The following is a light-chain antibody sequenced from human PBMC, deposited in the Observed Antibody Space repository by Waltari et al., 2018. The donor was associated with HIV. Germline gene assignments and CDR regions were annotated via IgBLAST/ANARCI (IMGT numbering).Light chain of an antibody. CDR2: RAS. CDR1: QNISGW. CDR3: QQYSVDFYT. V-gene: IGKV1-5*03. J-gene: IGKJ3*01. Sequence: DIRMTQSPSTLSASVGDSVTITCRASQNISGWLAWYQQRPGKAPRLLIHRASNLEFGVAPRFSGGGSGTEFSLTIAGLQPDDFATYYCQQYSVDFYTFGQGTKV.